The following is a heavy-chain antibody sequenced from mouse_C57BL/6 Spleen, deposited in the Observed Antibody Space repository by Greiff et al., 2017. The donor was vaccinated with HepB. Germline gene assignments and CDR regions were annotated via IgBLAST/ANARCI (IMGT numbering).Heavy chain of an antibody. V-gene: IGHV1-50*01. Sequence: QVQLQQPGAELVKPGASVKLSCKASGYTFTSYWMQWVKQRPGPGLEWIGEIDPSDSYTNYNQKFKGKATLTVDTSSSTAYMQLSSLTSEDSAVYYCARSPNYGSSPYWYFDVWGTGTTVTVSS. D-gene: IGHD1-1*01. J-gene: IGHJ1*03. CDR2: IDPSDSYT. CDR1: GYTFTSYW. CDR3: ARSPNYGSSPYWYFDV.